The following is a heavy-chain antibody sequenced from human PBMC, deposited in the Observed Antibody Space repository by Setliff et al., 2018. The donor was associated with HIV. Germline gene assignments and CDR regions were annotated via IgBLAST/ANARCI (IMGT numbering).Heavy chain of an antibody. CDR3: ARDDGGYTFGVFFDY. D-gene: IGHD5-18*01. CDR1: GFTFSSYT. V-gene: IGHV3-21*06. J-gene: IGHJ4*02. CDR2: ISSSSIYI. Sequence: GGSLRLSCAASGFTFSSYTMNWVRQAPGKGLEWVSSISSSSIYIHYADSVKGRFTISRDNSKNSVYLQLNSLRAEDTAIYFCARDDGGYTFGVFFDYWGRGTPVTVSS.